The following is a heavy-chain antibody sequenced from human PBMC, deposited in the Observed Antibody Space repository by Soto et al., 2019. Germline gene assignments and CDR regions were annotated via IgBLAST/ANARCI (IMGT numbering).Heavy chain of an antibody. CDR2: IYYSGST. CDR1: GGSISSYY. V-gene: IGHV4-59*01. CDR3: ARYAVAGNGGVRFDY. D-gene: IGHD6-19*01. J-gene: IGHJ4*02. Sequence: QVQLQESGPGLVKPSETLSLTCTVSGGSISSYYWSWIRQPPGKGLERIGYIYYSGSTNYKPTLKSRVTISVDTSKNQFSLKLSSVTAADTAVYYCARYAVAGNGGVRFDYWGQGTLVTVSS.